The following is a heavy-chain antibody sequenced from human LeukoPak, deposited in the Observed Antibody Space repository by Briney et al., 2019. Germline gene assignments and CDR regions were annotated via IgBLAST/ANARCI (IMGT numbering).Heavy chain of an antibody. D-gene: IGHD3-22*01. CDR3: ATAGRASGYYSVYYYYYYMDV. J-gene: IGHJ6*03. V-gene: IGHV1-8*01. Sequence: GASVKVSCKASGYTFTSYDINWVRQATGQGLEWMGWMNPNSGNTGYAQKFQGRVTMTEDTSTDTAYMELSSLRSEDTAVYYCATAGRASGYYSVYYYYYYMDVWGKGTTVTVSS. CDR1: GYTFTSYD. CDR2: MNPNSGNT.